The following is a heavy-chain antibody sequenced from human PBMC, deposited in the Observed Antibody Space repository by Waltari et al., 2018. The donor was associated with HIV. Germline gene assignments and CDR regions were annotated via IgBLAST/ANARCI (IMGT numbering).Heavy chain of an antibody. CDR3: ARDSIFGVVIPLSLGGGFDP. Sequence: QVQLQESGPGLVKPSQTLSLTCTVSGGSISSGSYYWSWIRQPAGKGLEWIGRIYTSGSTNHHPPLKSRVTISVDTSKNQFSLKLSSVTAADTAVYYCARDSIFGVVIPLSLGGGFDPWGQGTLVTVSS. CDR2: IYTSGST. D-gene: IGHD3-3*01. CDR1: GGSISSGSYY. J-gene: IGHJ5*02. V-gene: IGHV4-61*02.